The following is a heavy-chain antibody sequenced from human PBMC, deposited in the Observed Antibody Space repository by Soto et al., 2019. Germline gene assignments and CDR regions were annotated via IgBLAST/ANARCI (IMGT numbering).Heavy chain of an antibody. V-gene: IGHV4-39*01. CDR2: IYYSGST. J-gene: IGHJ5*02. Sequence: QLQLQESGPGLVKPSETLSLTCTVSGGSISSSSYYWGWIRQPPGKGLEWIGSIYYSGSTYYNPSLKSRVTISVETSKNPFSLKLSSVTAADTAVYYWARHSVGIAPDNWFDPWGQGTLVTVSS. D-gene: IGHD6-25*01. CDR3: ARHSVGIAPDNWFDP. CDR1: GGSISSSSYY.